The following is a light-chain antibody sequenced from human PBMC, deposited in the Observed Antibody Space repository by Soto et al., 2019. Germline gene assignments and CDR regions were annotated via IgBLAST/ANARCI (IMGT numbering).Light chain of an antibody. V-gene: IGKV1-39*01. CDR2: AAS. CDR3: QQSYSTTIT. Sequence: IQLTQSPSSLSASVGDSFTITCRASQGISSFLAWYQQKPGKAPKLLIYAASTLQSGVPSRFSGSGSGTDFTLTISSLQPEDFATYFCQQSYSTTITFGQGTRLEIK. CDR1: QGISSF. J-gene: IGKJ5*01.